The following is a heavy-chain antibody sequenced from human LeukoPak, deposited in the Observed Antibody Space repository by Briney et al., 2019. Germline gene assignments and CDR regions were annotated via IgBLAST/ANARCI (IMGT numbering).Heavy chain of an antibody. Sequence: TGGSLRLSCAASGFTFSSYSMNWVRQAPGKGLEWVSAISTSSGNMYYADSVKGRCTISRDNAKNSLYLQMNSLRVEDTAVYYCARRAPSHDFDDWGQGTLVTVSS. CDR3: ARRAPSHDFDD. CDR1: GFTFSSYS. V-gene: IGHV3-21*01. CDR2: ISTSSGNM. J-gene: IGHJ4*02.